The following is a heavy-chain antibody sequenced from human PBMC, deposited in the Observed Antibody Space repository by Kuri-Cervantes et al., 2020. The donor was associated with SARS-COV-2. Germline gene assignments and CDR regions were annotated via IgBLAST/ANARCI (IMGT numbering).Heavy chain of an antibody. CDR3: AKDWSGTSGAGSPVFDY. V-gene: IGHV3-23*01. CDR2: ISGSGAVT. J-gene: IGHJ4*02. CDR1: GFTFSIYA. Sequence: GESLKISCAASGFTFSIYAMSWVRPAPGRGLEWVAGISGSGAVTYYTDSLRGRFTISRDHSTNTVILQMTCLRAEDTAVYYCAKDWSGTSGAGSPVFDYWGQGTLVTVSS. D-gene: IGHD3-10*01.